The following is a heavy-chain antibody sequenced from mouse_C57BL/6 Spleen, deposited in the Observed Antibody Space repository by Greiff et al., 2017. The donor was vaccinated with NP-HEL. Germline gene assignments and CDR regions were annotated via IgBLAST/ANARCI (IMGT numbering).Heavy chain of an antibody. CDR2: INPGSGGT. Sequence: QVQLQQSGAELVRPGTSVKVSCKASGYAFTNYLIEWVKQRPGQGLEWIGVINPGSGGTNYNEKFKGKATLTADKSSSTAYMQLSSLTSEDSAVYFCARWGDGYYGGFDYWGQGTTLTVSS. V-gene: IGHV1-54*01. CDR1: GYAFTNYL. CDR3: ARWGDGYYGGFDY. D-gene: IGHD2-3*01. J-gene: IGHJ2*01.